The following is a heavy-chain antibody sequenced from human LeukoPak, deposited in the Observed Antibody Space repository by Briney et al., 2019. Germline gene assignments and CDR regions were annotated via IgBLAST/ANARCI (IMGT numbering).Heavy chain of an antibody. Sequence: SETLSLTCTGYVASICGYNWICIRQPPGKGLEWIGDIYYRGSTNYNPSLKSRVTISVDTSKNQCSLKLSSVTAADTAVYYCARHYEDHGFDPWGQGTLVTVSS. D-gene: IGHD3-16*01. CDR1: VASICGYN. V-gene: IGHV4-59*08. J-gene: IGHJ5*02. CDR3: ARHYEDHGFDP. CDR2: IYYRGST.